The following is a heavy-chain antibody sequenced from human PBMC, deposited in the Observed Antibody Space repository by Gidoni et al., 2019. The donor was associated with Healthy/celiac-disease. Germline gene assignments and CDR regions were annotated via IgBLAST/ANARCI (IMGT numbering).Heavy chain of an antibody. CDR1: GFSLSTSGVG. J-gene: IGHJ1*01. V-gene: IGHV2-5*01. CDR3: AREYCSGGSCYVYFQH. Sequence: QITLKESGPTLVKPTQTLTLTCTFSGFSLSTSGVGVGWIRQPPGKALEWLALIYWTDDKRYSPSLKSRLTITKDTSKNQVVLTMTNMDPVDTATYYCAREYCSGGSCYVYFQHWGQGTLVTVSS. CDR2: IYWTDDK. D-gene: IGHD2-15*01.